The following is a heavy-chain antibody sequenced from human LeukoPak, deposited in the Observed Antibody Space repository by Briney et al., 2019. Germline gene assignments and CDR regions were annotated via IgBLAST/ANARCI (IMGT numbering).Heavy chain of an antibody. Sequence: ASVKVSCKASGYTFTSYGISGVRQAPGQGLEGMGWSSAYNGNTNYAQKLQGRVTMNTDTSTSTAYMQLRSLRSDDTAVYYCAALPAPLYLNWFDPWGQGTLVTVSS. CDR2: SSAYNGNT. CDR3: AALPAPLYLNWFDP. J-gene: IGHJ5*02. CDR1: GYTFTSYG. V-gene: IGHV1-18*01. D-gene: IGHD2-2*01.